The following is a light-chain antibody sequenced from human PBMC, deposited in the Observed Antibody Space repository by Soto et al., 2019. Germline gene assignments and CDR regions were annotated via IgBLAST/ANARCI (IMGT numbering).Light chain of an antibody. CDR1: QSISSY. Sequence: DIQMTQSPSTLSASVGDRVTITCRASQSISSYLAWYQQKPGKAPNLLIYKASSLESGVPSRFSGSGSGTEFTLTISSLQPDDFATYYCQQYNSYPYSSGQGTKLEIK. CDR2: KAS. CDR3: QQYNSYPYS. V-gene: IGKV1-5*03. J-gene: IGKJ2*03.